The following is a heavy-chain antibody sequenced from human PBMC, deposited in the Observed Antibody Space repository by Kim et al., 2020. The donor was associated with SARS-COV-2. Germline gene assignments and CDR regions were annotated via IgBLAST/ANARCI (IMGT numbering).Heavy chain of an antibody. V-gene: IGHV3-30-3*01. CDR1: GFTFSSYA. Sequence: GGSLRLSCAASGFTFSSYAMHWVRQAPGKGLEWVAVISYDGSNKYYADSVKGRFTISRDNSKNTLYLQMNSQRAEDTAVYYCARLRSGGYSYGEFDYWG. D-gene: IGHD5-18*01. CDR2: ISYDGSNK. J-gene: IGHJ4*01. CDR3: ARLRSGGYSYGEFDY.